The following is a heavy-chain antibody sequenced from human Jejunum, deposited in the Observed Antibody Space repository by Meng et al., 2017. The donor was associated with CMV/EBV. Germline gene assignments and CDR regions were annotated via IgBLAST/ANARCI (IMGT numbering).Heavy chain of an antibody. CDR2: ISGSSGTT. CDR3: AKDRMGCGSDCYVYNFDY. J-gene: IGHJ4*02. D-gene: IGHD2-21*02. Sequence: VQLLWSGGGLVQPGGSLRLSCAASGFTFRTYAMNWVRQAPGKGLEWVSGISGSSGTTYYADTVKGRFTISRDDSKNTLYLQMNSLRAEDTAVYYCAKDRMGCGSDCYVYNFDYWGQGTLVTVSS. V-gene: IGHV3-23*01. CDR1: GFTFRTYA.